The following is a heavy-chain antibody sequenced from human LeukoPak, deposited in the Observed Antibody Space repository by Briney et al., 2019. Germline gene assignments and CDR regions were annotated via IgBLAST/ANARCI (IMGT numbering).Heavy chain of an antibody. J-gene: IGHJ4*02. CDR1: GYTFTSYG. V-gene: IGHV1-18*01. Sequence: GASVKVSCKASGYTFTSYGISWVRQAPGQRLEWMGWISPYNGNTNYAQKLQGRITMTTDTSTSTAYMELRSLRSDDTAVYYCARDSKYYYDTSRWRPPVDYWGQGILVTVSS. CDR3: ARDSKYYYDTSRWRPPVDY. CDR2: ISPYNGNT. D-gene: IGHD3-22*01.